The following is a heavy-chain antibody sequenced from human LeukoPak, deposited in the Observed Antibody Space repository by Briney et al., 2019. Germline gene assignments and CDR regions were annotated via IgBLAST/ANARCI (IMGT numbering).Heavy chain of an antibody. CDR3: ARVSAGVIGMKDVFDI. D-gene: IGHD3-16*02. CDR1: GFTFDDYG. V-gene: IGHV3-20*04. CDR2: INWNGGGT. Sequence: GGSLRLSCAASGFTFDDYGMSWVRHAPGKGLEWVSGINWNGGGTGYADSVKGRFTISRHNAKNSLYLQMNSLRAEDTAVYYCARVSAGVIGMKDVFDIWGQGTMVTVSS. J-gene: IGHJ3*02.